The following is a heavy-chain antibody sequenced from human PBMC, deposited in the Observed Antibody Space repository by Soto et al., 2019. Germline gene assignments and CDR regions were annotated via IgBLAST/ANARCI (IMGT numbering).Heavy chain of an antibody. Sequence: QVQLQQWGAGLLKPSETLSLTCAVYGGSFSGYYWSWIRQPPGKGLEWIGEINHSGSTNYNPSLKSRVTISVDTSKNQFSLKLSSVTAADTAVYYCARGVQTYYDFWSGPKYFDYWGQGTLVTVSS. D-gene: IGHD3-3*01. J-gene: IGHJ4*02. V-gene: IGHV4-34*01. CDR1: GGSFSGYY. CDR3: ARGVQTYYDFWSGPKYFDY. CDR2: INHSGST.